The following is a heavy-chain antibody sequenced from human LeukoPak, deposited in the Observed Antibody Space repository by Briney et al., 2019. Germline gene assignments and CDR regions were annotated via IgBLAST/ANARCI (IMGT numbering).Heavy chain of an antibody. CDR2: IYYSGST. J-gene: IGHJ4*02. V-gene: IGHV4-59*01. CDR3: ARELHCSSTSCYSPL. D-gene: IGHD2-2*01. Sequence: SETLSLTCTVSGGSISSYYWSWIRQPPGKGLVWIGYIYYSGSTNYNPSLKSRVTISVDTSKNQFSLKLSSVTAADTAVYYCARELHCSSTSCYSPLWGQGTLVTVSS. CDR1: GGSISSYY.